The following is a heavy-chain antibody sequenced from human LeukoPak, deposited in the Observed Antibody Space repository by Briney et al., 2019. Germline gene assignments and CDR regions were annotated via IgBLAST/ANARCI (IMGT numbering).Heavy chain of an antibody. J-gene: IGHJ3*02. CDR3: ASTSMIELSDAFDI. CDR1: GYTFTGYY. D-gene: IGHD3-22*01. Sequence: ASVKVSCKASGYTFTGYYMHWVRQAPGQGLEWMGRINPNSGGTNYAQKFQGRVTMTRDTSISTAYMELSRLRSDDTAVYYCASTSMIELSDAFDIWGHGTMVTVSS. V-gene: IGHV1-2*06. CDR2: INPNSGGT.